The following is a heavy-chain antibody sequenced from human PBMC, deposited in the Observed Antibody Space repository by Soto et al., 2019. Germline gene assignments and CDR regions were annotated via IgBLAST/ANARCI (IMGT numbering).Heavy chain of an antibody. CDR2: ISYDGSNK. CDR3: AKGPGGLLNWFDP. J-gene: IGHJ5*02. Sequence: GGSRRLSCAASGFTFSSYGMHWVRQAPGKGLEWVAVISYDGSNKYYADSVKGRFTISRDNSKNTLYLQMNSLRAEDTAVYYCAKGPGGLLNWFDPWGQGTLVTVSS. CDR1: GFTFSSYG. V-gene: IGHV3-30*18.